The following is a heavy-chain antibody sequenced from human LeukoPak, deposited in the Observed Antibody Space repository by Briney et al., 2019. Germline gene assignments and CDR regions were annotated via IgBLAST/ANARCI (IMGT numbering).Heavy chain of an antibody. Sequence: SETLSLTCTVSGGSISSYYWSWIRQPPGKGLEWIGYISYSGSTNYNPSLKSRVTLSVDTSKNQFSLKLSSVTAADTAVYYCARFTRDGYNAYFDYWGQGTLVTVSS. CDR1: GGSISSYY. V-gene: IGHV4-59*08. D-gene: IGHD5-24*01. CDR3: ARFTRDGYNAYFDY. CDR2: ISYSGST. J-gene: IGHJ4*02.